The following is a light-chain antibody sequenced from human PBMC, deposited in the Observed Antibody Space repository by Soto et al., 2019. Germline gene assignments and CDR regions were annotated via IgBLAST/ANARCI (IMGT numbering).Light chain of an antibody. Sequence: QSVLTQPASVSGSPGQSITISCTGTSSDVGGYNYVSWYQQHPGKAPKLLISEVSNRPSGVSYRFAGSKSGTTASLTISGLQAEDEADYYCSSYTRTSSYVFGGGTKVTVL. J-gene: IGLJ1*01. CDR2: EVS. CDR3: SSYTRTSSYV. V-gene: IGLV2-14*01. CDR1: SSDVGGYNY.